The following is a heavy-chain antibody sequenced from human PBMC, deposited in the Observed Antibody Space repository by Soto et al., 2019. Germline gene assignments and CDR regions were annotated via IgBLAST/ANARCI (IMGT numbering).Heavy chain of an antibody. Sequence: QVQLQASGPGLVKPSQTLSLICTGSGGSINSGVYYWNWIRQHPGKGLEWLGYIFYSGITYYNPFLSSRVTISADTSENQVSRHLSSVPAADTAVYFGARGYRQSGYGSRWVFDYWGQGTLVTVSS. D-gene: IGHD6-13*01. V-gene: IGHV4-31*03. CDR1: GGSINSGVYY. CDR2: IFYSGIT. J-gene: IGHJ4*02. CDR3: ARGYRQSGYGSRWVFDY.